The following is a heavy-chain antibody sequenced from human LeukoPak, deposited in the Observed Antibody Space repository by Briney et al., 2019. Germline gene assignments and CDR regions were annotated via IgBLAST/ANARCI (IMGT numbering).Heavy chain of an antibody. J-gene: IGHJ4*02. CDR1: GFTFSSHS. Sequence: GGSLRLSCAASGFTFSSHSMNWVRQAPGKGLEWVSYISSSSSTIYYADSVKGRFTISRDNAKNSLYLQMNSLRAEDTAVYYCARVNINNWHSCDYWGQGTLVTVSS. D-gene: IGHD1-1*01. V-gene: IGHV3-48*01. CDR2: ISSSSSTI. CDR3: ARVNINNWHSCDY.